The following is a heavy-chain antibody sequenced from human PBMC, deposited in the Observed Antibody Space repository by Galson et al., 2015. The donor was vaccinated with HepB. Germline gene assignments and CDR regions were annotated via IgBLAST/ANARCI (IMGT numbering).Heavy chain of an antibody. J-gene: IGHJ4*02. CDR3: AAGIVGTTTPDFDS. Sequence: SVKVSCKASGFNFTSSAMQWVRQARGQRLEWLGWIVVGSGNTKDAQKFQERVTITRAMSTRTAYMELSSLRSEDTAVYYCAAGIVGTTTPDFDSWGQGTLVNVSS. CDR2: IVVGSGNT. V-gene: IGHV1-58*02. CDR1: GFNFTSSA. D-gene: IGHD1-26*01.